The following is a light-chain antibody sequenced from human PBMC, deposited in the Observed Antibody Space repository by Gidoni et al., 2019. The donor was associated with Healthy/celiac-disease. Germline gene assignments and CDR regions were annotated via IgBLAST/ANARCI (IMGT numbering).Light chain of an antibody. J-gene: IGLJ2*01. CDR2: GKN. CDR1: SLRSYY. V-gene: IGLV3-19*01. Sequence: SPELTQDSAVFVALGQTVRITCQGDSLRSYYASWYQQKPGQAPVLVIYGKNNRPSGIPDRFSGSSSGNTASLTITGAQAEDEADYYCNSRDSSSNHLDVVFGGGTKLTVL. CDR3: NSRDSSSNHLDVV.